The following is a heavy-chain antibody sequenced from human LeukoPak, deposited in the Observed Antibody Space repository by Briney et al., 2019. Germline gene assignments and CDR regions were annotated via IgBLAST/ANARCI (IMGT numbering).Heavy chain of an antibody. D-gene: IGHD3-10*01. V-gene: IGHV3-7*01. Sequence: GGSLRLSCAASGFTFSSNWMSWVRQAPGKGLEWVANIKQDGSEKYYADSVKGRFTISRDNAKNSLCLQMNSLRAEDTAVYYCARARLWFGELAPLDYWGQGTLVTVSS. J-gene: IGHJ4*02. CDR3: ARARLWFGELAPLDY. CDR2: IKQDGSEK. CDR1: GFTFSSNW.